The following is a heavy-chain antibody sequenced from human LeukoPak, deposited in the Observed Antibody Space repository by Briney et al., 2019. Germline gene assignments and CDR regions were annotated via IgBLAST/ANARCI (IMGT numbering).Heavy chain of an antibody. CDR3: AKAGIGVVGYFDY. V-gene: IGHV3-23*01. D-gene: IGHD6-19*01. Sequence: GGSLRLSCAASGFTFSSYAMSWVRQAPGKGLEWVSTIRGSGGGTYYADSVKGRFTISRDISKNTLYLQMNSLRDEDTALYYCAKAGIGVVGYFDYWGQGTLVTVSS. J-gene: IGHJ4*02. CDR1: GFTFSSYA. CDR2: IRGSGGGT.